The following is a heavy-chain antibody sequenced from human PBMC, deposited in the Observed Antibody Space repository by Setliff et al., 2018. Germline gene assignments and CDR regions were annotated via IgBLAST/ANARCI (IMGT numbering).Heavy chain of an antibody. J-gene: IGHJ6*03. D-gene: IGHD4-17*01. CDR3: ARETTMTYYFYYMDV. CDR2: INHSGST. V-gene: IGHV4-34*01. CDR1: GGSFSDYY. Sequence: PSETLSLTCAVYGGSFSDYYWSWIRQSPGKGLEWIGEINHSGSTNYNPSLKTRVTISVDTSKNQFSLTLSSVTAADTAVYYSARETTMTYYFYYMDVWGKGTTVTVSS.